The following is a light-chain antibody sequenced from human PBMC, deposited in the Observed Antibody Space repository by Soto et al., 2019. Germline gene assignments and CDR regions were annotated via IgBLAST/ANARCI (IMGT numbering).Light chain of an antibody. Sequence: EIVLTQSPGTLSLSPGERATLSCRASQSFSSSYLAWYQQKPGQAPRLLIYGASSRATGIPDRFSGSGSVTDFTLTISRLEPKDCAVYYCQQYGSSPLTFGGGTKVEIK. CDR2: GAS. CDR1: QSFSSSY. J-gene: IGKJ4*01. V-gene: IGKV3-20*01. CDR3: QQYGSSPLT.